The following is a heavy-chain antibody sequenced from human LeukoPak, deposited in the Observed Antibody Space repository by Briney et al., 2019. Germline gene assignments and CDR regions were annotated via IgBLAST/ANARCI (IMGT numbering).Heavy chain of an antibody. CDR1: RYTFTGYY. J-gene: IGHJ6*04. V-gene: IGHV1-2*04. Sequence: ASVQVSRTASRYTFTGYYMHWVRLAPGARLEWIGWIYPNRGGTNYALQSQGWVTMPRDSSISTAYMGLSRLRSDDTAVYYCARESGPLLGPMDVSGKGTTVTVSS. D-gene: IGHD2-21*01. CDR3: ARESGPLLGPMDV. CDR2: IYPNRGGT.